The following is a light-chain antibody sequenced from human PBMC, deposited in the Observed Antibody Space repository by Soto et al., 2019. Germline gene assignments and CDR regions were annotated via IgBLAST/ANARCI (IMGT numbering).Light chain of an antibody. V-gene: IGLV2-14*01. CDR1: SGDVGGYNY. CDR2: DVS. Sequence: QSVLTQPASVSGSPGQSITISCTGTSGDVGGYNYVSWYQQHPGKAPKLMIYDVSNRPSGVSNRFSGSKSGNTASLTISGLQAEDEADYYCSSYTSSSTLAAYVFGTGTKVTV. J-gene: IGLJ1*01. CDR3: SSYTSSSTLAAYV.